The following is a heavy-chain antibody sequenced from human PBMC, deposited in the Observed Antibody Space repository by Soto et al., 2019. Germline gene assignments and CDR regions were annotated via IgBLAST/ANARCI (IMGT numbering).Heavy chain of an antibody. CDR3: ARGIYLKYGLDV. J-gene: IGHJ6*02. V-gene: IGHV3-74*01. Sequence: EVQLMESGGGLVQPGGSLRLSCAASEFTFNNYWMHWVRQVPGKGLEWVSRINTDGSTTNYADSVMGRFTISRDNADNTVYLQMTSLRAEDTAVYYCARGIYLKYGLDVWGQGATVTVSS. CDR1: EFTFNNYW. D-gene: IGHD3-16*02. CDR2: INTDGSTT.